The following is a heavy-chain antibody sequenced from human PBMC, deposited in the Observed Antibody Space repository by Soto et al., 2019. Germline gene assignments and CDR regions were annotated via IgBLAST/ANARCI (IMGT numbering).Heavy chain of an antibody. CDR2: ISSSGSTI. Sequence: PGRSLRLSCAASGFTFSSYEMNWVRQAPGKGLEWVSYISSSGSTIYYADSVKGRFTISRDNAKNSLYLQMNSLRAEDTAVYYCARERVVPAAGYYYGMDVWGQGTTVTVSS. D-gene: IGHD2-2*01. V-gene: IGHV3-48*03. CDR3: ARERVVPAAGYYYGMDV. J-gene: IGHJ6*02. CDR1: GFTFSSYE.